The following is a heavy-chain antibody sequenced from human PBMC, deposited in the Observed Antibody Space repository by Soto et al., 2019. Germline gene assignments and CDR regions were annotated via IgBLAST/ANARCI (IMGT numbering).Heavy chain of an antibody. CDR2: INHSGST. V-gene: IGHV4-34*01. CDR3: ARVDPWGYSSSWYRVGHWFDP. Sequence: PSETLSLTCAVYCGSFSGYYWSWIRQPPGKGLEWIGEINHSGSTNYNPSLKSRVTISVDTPKNQFSLKLSSVTAADTAVYYCARVDPWGYSSSWYRVGHWFDPWGQGTLVT. J-gene: IGHJ5*02. CDR1: CGSFSGYY. D-gene: IGHD6-13*01.